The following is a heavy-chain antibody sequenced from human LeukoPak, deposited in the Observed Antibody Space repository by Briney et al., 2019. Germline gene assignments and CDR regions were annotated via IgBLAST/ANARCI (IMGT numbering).Heavy chain of an antibody. CDR1: GYSFTSYW. D-gene: IGHD5-18*01. Sequence: GESLKISCKGSGYSFTSYWIGWGRPMPGKGVEWMGIIYPGESDTRYSTSFQGQVTISADKSISPAYLQWSSLKASDTAMYYCARPGYSYGPDAFDIWGQGTMVTVSS. CDR2: IYPGESDT. CDR3: ARPGYSYGPDAFDI. J-gene: IGHJ3*02. V-gene: IGHV5-51*01.